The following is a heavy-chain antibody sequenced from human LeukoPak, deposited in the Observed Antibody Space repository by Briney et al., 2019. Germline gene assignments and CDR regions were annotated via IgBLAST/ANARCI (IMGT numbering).Heavy chain of an antibody. CDR2: INSDGSST. CDR1: GFTFSSYW. D-gene: IGHD3-3*01. V-gene: IGHV3-74*01. J-gene: IGHJ4*02. CDR3: ARVSGDFWSGYYSDC. Sequence: GGSLRLSCAASGFTFSSYWMHWVRQAPGKGLVWVSRINSDGSSTSYADSVKGRFTISRDNAKNTLYLQMNSLRAEDTAVYYCARVSGDFWSGYYSDCWGQGTLVTVSS.